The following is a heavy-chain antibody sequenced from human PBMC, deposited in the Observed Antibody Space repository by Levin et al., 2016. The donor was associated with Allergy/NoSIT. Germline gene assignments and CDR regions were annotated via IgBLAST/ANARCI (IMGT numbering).Heavy chain of an antibody. CDR3: AAVRVGYCIGGTCYGLTY. Sequence: ASVKVSCKISGYILTDLSIHWVRQGPGKGLELMGGFDREVGETLYAQNFEGRVTMTEDTSTDTTYMELSSLRSDDTGVYFCAAVRVGYCIGGTCYGLTYWGQGTLVTVSS. D-gene: IGHD2-15*01. CDR2: FDREVGET. V-gene: IGHV1-24*01. J-gene: IGHJ4*02. CDR1: GYILTDLS.